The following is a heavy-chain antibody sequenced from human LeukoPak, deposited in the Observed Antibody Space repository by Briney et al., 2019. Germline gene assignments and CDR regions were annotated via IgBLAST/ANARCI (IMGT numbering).Heavy chain of an antibody. CDR1: GFTFSSYS. CDR3: ARGRGMIFGVDY. Sequence: GGSLRLSCAASGFTFSSYSMNWVRQAPGKGLEWVSSISSSSSYIYYADSVKGRFTISRDNAKNSLYLQMNSLRAEDTAVNYCARGRGMIFGVDYWGQGTLVTVSS. D-gene: IGHD3-3*01. J-gene: IGHJ4*02. CDR2: ISSSSSYI. V-gene: IGHV3-21*01.